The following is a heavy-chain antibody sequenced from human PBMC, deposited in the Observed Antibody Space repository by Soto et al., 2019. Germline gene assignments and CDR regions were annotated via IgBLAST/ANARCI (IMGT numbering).Heavy chain of an antibody. CDR3: AKNYGNAFDI. CDR2: IYYSGST. Sequence: SETLSLTCTVSGGSISSYYWSWIRQPPGKGLEWIGYIYYSGSTNYNPSLKSRVTISVDTSKNQFSLKLSSVTAADTAVYYCAKNYGNAFDIWGQGAMVTVSS. J-gene: IGHJ3*02. V-gene: IGHV4-59*01. CDR1: GGSISSYY. D-gene: IGHD3-10*01.